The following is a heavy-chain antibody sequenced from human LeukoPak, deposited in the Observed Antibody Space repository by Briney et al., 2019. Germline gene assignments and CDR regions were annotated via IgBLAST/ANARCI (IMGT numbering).Heavy chain of an antibody. D-gene: IGHD5-18*01. V-gene: IGHV3-23*01. J-gene: IGHJ4*02. CDR2: ISSSGGTT. Sequence: TGGSLRLSCAASGFTFSSYAMSWVRQAPGKGLEWVSGISSSGGTTYHADSVKGRFTISRDNSKNTLYLQMNSLRGEDTAVYYCAKRIGNSYGHFDYWGQGALVTASS. CDR3: AKRIGNSYGHFDY. CDR1: GFTFSSYA.